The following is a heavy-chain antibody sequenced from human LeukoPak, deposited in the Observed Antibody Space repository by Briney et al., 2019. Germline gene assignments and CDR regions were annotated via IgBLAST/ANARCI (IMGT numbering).Heavy chain of an antibody. Sequence: GGSLRLSCAASGFTFSSYAMSWVRQAPGKGLEWVSAISGSGGSTYYADSVKGRFTISRDNSKNTLYLQMNSLRAEDTAVYYCAKVLLWFGELAGADYWGQGTLVTVSS. CDR3: AKVLLWFGELAGADY. V-gene: IGHV3-23*01. J-gene: IGHJ4*02. D-gene: IGHD3-10*01. CDR1: GFTFSSYA. CDR2: ISGSGGST.